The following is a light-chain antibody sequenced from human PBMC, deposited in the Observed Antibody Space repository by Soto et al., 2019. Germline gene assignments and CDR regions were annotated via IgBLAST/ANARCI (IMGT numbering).Light chain of an antibody. J-gene: IGLJ2*01. CDR1: NIGSKS. Sequence: SSELTQPPSVSVAPGKTARITCGGNNIGSKSVHWYQQKPGQAPVLVIYYDSDRPSGIPERFSGSNSGNTATLTISRVEAGEEDDYYCQVWDSSSDHVVFGGGTKLTVL. V-gene: IGLV3-21*04. CDR2: YDS. CDR3: QVWDSSSDHVV.